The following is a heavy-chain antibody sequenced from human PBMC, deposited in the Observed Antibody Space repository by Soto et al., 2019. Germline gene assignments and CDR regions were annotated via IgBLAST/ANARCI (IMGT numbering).Heavy chain of an antibody. J-gene: IGHJ6*02. CDR2: ISGSGGST. Sequence: GGSLRLSCAASGFTFSSYAMSWVRQAPGKGLEWVSAISGSGGSTYYADSVKGRFTISRDNSKNTLYLQMNSLRAEDTAVYYCAKGRGWSGEYYDILTGYPENYYYYGMDVWGQGTTVTVSS. V-gene: IGHV3-23*01. D-gene: IGHD3-9*01. CDR1: GFTFSSYA. CDR3: AKGRGWSGEYYDILTGYPENYYYYGMDV.